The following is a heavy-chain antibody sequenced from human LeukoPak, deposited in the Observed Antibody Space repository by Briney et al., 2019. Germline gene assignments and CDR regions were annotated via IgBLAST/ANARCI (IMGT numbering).Heavy chain of an antibody. D-gene: IGHD2/OR15-2a*01. V-gene: IGHV4-4*03. CDR3: TRENRPFCPFAY. CDR1: GXSIDITSY. J-gene: IGHJ4*02. CDR2: ISHSGTT. Sequence: PGTLSLTCGVSGXSIDITSYWSWVRQAPGKGLEWTGEISHSGTTNYNPSLRSRVTMFLDRANNQFSLSLTSVTAADSAVYYCTRENRPFCPFAYWGQGVLVTVSS.